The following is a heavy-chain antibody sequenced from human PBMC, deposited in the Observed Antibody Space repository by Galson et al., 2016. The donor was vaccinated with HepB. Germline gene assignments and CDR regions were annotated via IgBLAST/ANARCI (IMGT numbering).Heavy chain of an antibody. D-gene: IGHD3-3*01. CDR3: ASRGIFGAFDI. J-gene: IGHJ3*02. Sequence: SVKVSCRASGYTFTSYGISWVRQAPGQGLEWMGWISASNANTNYAQKLQGRVTMTTDPSTSTAYMELRSLRSDDTAVYYCASRGIFGAFDIWVQGTMVTVSS. CDR1: GYTFTSYG. CDR2: ISASNANT. V-gene: IGHV1-18*01.